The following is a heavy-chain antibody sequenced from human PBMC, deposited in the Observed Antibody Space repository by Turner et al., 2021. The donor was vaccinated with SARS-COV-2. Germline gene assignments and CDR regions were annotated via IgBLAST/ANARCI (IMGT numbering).Heavy chain of an antibody. CDR1: GGSISSSSYY. CDR3: ARFEHGYSYDFGFVY. V-gene: IGHV4-39*01. D-gene: IGHD5-18*01. CDR2: MYYSGST. J-gene: IGHJ4*02. Sequence: QLQLQESGPGLVKPSETLSLTCTVSGGSISSSSYYWGWIRQPPGKGLEWIGSMYYSGSTYYNPSLKSRVTISVDTSKNQFSLKLSSVTAADTAVYYCARFEHGYSYDFGFVYWGQGTLVTVSS.